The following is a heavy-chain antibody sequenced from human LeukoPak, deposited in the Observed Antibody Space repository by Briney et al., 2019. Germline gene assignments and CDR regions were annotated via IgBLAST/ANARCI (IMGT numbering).Heavy chain of an antibody. J-gene: IGHJ4*02. D-gene: IGHD3-22*01. CDR2: INHSGST. CDR1: GGSFSGYY. CDR3: ARAYDSSGYSGLLDY. V-gene: IGHV4-34*01. Sequence: SETLSLTCAVYGGSFSGYYWSWIRQPPGKGLEWIGEINHSGSTNYNPSLKSRVTISVDTSKNQFSLKLSSVTAADTAVYYCARAYDSSGYSGLLDYWGQGTLVTVSS.